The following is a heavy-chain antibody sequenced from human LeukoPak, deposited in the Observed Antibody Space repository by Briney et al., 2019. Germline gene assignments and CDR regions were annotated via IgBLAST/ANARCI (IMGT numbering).Heavy chain of an antibody. CDR1: GSSFSGFD. D-gene: IGHD4-11*01. J-gene: IGHJ6*03. CDR2: INEGGDT. V-gene: IGHV4-34*01. CDR3: ARGLGWKVTTMGLFYMDV. Sequence: SETLSLTCAVYGSSFSGFDWSWVRQAPGKGLEWIGGINEGGDTKYNPSLKSRVTLSVDTSRNEFSLKIRSVTAADTAVYYCARGLGWKVTTMGLFYMDVWGEGTTVTVSS.